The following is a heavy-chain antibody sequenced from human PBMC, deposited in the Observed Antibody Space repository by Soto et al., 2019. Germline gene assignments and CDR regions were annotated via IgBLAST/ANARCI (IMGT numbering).Heavy chain of an antibody. V-gene: IGHV3-21*01. CDR2: ISSSSSYI. Sequence: GGSLRLSCAASGFTFSSYSMNWVRQAPGKGLEWVSSISSSSSYIYYADSVKGRFTISRDNAKNSLYLQMNSLRAEDTAVYYCARGGWLQLAFDIWGQGTMVTVSS. D-gene: IGHD1-1*01. CDR1: GFTFSSYS. J-gene: IGHJ3*02. CDR3: ARGGWLQLAFDI.